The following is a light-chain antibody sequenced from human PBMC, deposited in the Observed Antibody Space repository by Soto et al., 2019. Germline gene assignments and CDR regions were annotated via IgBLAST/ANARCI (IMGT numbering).Light chain of an antibody. V-gene: IGKV1-6*01. J-gene: IGKJ1*01. CDR3: QHYSTSSPWT. CDR1: QGIRND. CDR2: AAS. Sequence: AIQMTQSPSSLSASVGDRVTITCRASQGIRNDLGWYQQKPGKAPKLVIYAASNLQSGVPSRFSGSGSGTEFTLTISSLQPDDFATYYCQHYSTSSPWTFGQGAKVDIK.